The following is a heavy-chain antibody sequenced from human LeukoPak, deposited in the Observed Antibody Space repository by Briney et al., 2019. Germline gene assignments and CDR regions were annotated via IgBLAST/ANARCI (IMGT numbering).Heavy chain of an antibody. V-gene: IGHV3-21*01. Sequence: PGGSLRLSCAASGFTFSSYTMNWVRQAPGKGLEWVSSISSSSDYIYYADSLRGRFTISRDNAKNSLYLQVNSLRAEDTGVYYCARGLMTTVTSHIWGHGTMVTVSS. D-gene: IGHD4-17*01. CDR2: ISSSSDYI. CDR3: ARGLMTTVTSHI. CDR1: GFTFSSYT. J-gene: IGHJ3*02.